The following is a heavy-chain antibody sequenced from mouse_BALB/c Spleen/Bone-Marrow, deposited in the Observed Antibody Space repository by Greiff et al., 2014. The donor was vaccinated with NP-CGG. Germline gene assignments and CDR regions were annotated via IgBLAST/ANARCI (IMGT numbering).Heavy chain of an antibody. D-gene: IGHD2-5*01. CDR3: ARKAYYTNWWYFDV. J-gene: IGHJ1*01. V-gene: IGHV1S135*01. CDR1: GYSFSGYN. CDR2: IDPYYGDT. Sequence: VQLKESGPELEKPGASVKISCKASGYSFSGYNLNWVKQNSGQSLEWFGNIDPYYGDTTYNQKFKGKATLTVDRSSSTAYMQLKSLTSEDSAVYYCARKAYYTNWWYFDVWGAGTTVTVSS.